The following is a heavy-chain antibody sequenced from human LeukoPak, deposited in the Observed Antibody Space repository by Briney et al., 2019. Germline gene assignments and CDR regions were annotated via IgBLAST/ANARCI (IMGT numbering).Heavy chain of an antibody. J-gene: IGHJ3*02. D-gene: IGHD3-9*01. Sequence: GGSLRLSCAASGFTFSSYSMNWVRQAPGKGLEWVSSISSSSSYIYYADSVKGRFTISRDNAKNSLYLQMNSLRAEDTAVYYCAREIDILTGLDQNDAFDIWGQGTMVTVSS. V-gene: IGHV3-21*01. CDR3: AREIDILTGLDQNDAFDI. CDR1: GFTFSSYS. CDR2: ISSSSSYI.